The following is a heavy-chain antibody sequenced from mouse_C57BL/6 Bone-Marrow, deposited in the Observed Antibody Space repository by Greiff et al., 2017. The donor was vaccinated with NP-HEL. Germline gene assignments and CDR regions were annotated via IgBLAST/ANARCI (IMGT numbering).Heavy chain of an antibody. CDR1: GFTFSDYG. Sequence: EVHLVESGGGLVKPGGSLKLSCAASGFTFSDYGMHWVRQAPEKGLEWVAYISSGSSTIYYVDTVKGRFTISRDNAKNTLFLQMTSLRSEDTAMYYCARWGWAWFAYWGQGTLVTVSA. V-gene: IGHV5-17*01. CDR2: ISSGSSTI. CDR3: ARWGWAWFAY. J-gene: IGHJ3*01.